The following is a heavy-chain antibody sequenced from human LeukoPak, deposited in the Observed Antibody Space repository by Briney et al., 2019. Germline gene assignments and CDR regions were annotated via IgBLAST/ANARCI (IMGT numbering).Heavy chain of an antibody. J-gene: IGHJ3*02. CDR2: IYYSGST. Sequence: SETLSLTCTVSGGSVSSGSYYWSWIRQPPGKGLEWIGYIYYSGSTNYNPSLKSRVTISVDTSKNQFSLKLSSVTAADTAVYYCAGRGYSYDGPYWAFDIWGQGTMVTVSS. CDR3: AGRGYSYDGPYWAFDI. CDR1: GGSVSSGSYY. V-gene: IGHV4-61*01. D-gene: IGHD5-18*01.